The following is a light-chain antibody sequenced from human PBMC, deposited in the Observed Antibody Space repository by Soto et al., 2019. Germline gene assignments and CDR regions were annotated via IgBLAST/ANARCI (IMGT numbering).Light chain of an antibody. CDR2: GSS. Sequence: EIVLTQSPGTLSLSPGERATLSCRASQSVSSSYLAWYQQKPGQAPRLLIYGSSSRATGIPDRCSGSWSGTDFTLTISRLEPEDVAVYYWQQYGSSPLTFGGGTKVEIK. V-gene: IGKV3-20*01. CDR3: QQYGSSPLT. J-gene: IGKJ4*01. CDR1: QSVSSSY.